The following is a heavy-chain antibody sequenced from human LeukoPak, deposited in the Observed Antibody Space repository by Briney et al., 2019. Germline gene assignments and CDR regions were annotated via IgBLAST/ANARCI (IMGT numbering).Heavy chain of an antibody. Sequence: GRPLRLSCAASGLTISTYGMHWVRQAPGKGLEWVSVISDNGGTTFYADSVKGRFTISRDNSKNTLYLQMNSLRAEDTAVYYCAKERPVTGDRGIDYWGQGTLVTVSS. J-gene: IGHJ4*02. CDR1: GLTISTYG. CDR3: AKERPVTGDRGIDY. CDR2: ISDNGGTT. V-gene: IGHV3-23*01. D-gene: IGHD7-27*01.